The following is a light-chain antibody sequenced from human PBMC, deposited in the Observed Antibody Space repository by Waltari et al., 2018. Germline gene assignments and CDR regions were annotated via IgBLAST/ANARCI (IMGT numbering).Light chain of an antibody. J-gene: IGKJ4*01. CDR1: HYISTY. CDR3: QQRTNWPPALT. Sequence: EIVLTQSPVPLSLSPGERATSSCRASHYISTYLTWYQQKPGQAPRLLIYDASNRATGIPARFSGSGSGTDFTLTISSLEPEDFAVYYCQQRTNWPPALTFGGGTKVEI. CDR2: DAS. V-gene: IGKV3-11*01.